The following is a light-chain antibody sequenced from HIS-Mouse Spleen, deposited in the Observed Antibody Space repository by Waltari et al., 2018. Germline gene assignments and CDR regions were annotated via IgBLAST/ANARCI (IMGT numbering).Light chain of an antibody. CDR2: QDS. CDR3: QSADSSGTYV. Sequence: SYELTQSPSVSVSPGQTARITCSGDALPKQYAYWYQQKPGQAPVLVIYQDSERPSGIPELFSGSSSGTTVTLTISGVQAEDEADYYCQSADSSGTYVFGTGTKVTVL. V-gene: IGLV3-25*03. CDR1: ALPKQY. J-gene: IGLJ1*01.